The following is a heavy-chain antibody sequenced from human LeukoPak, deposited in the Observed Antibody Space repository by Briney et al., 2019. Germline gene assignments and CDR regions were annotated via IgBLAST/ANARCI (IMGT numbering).Heavy chain of an antibody. D-gene: IGHD3-16*01. J-gene: IGHJ6*04. CDR3: AHRRLGFAV. Sequence: SGPTLVKPTQTLTLTCTFSGFSLSTSGVGVCWIRQPPVKALEWPALIYWDDDKRYSPSLKSRLTITKDTSKTQVVLTMTNMDPVDTATYYCAHRRLGFAVWGKGTTVTVSS. V-gene: IGHV2-5*02. CDR1: GFSLSTSGVG. CDR2: IYWDDDK.